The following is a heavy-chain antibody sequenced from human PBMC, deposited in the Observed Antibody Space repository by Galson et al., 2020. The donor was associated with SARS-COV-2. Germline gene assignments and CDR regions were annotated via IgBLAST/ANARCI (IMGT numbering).Heavy chain of an antibody. V-gene: IGHV3-72*01. D-gene: IGHD2-21*02. CDR1: GFTFGDHF. CDR2: SRNKAQSYII. Sequence: GGSLRLSCAASGFTFGDHFMDWVRQAPGKGLEWVGRSRNKAQSYIIQYAASVRGRFTISRDDSENSVYLQMNSLKTEDTAVYYCVRVAESHFYCLAMYVWGQWTSVTVSS. CDR3: VRVAESHFYCLAMYV. J-gene: IGHJ6*02.